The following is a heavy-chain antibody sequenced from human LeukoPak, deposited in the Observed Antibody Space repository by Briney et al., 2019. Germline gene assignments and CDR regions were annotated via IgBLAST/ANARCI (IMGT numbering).Heavy chain of an antibody. CDR2: INPNSGGT. CDR1: GYTFTGYY. Sequence: ASVKVSCKASGYTFTGYYMHWVRQAPGQGLEWMGWINPNSGGTNYAQKFQGRVTMTRDTSISTAYMELSSLRSEDTAVYYCARGGSGSTSLSWFDPWRQGTLVTVSA. D-gene: IGHD1-7*01. CDR3: ARGGSGSTSLSWFDP. V-gene: IGHV1-2*02. J-gene: IGHJ5*02.